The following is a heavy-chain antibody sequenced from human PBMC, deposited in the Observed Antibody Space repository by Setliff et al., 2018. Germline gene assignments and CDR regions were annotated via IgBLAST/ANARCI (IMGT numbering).Heavy chain of an antibody. CDR2: TTGSGGDR. CDR1: GLTFRTYA. J-gene: IGHJ6*03. D-gene: IGHD4-17*01. CDR3: VRRGATVTYYYMDV. V-gene: IGHV3-23*01. Sequence: PGGSLRLSCAASGLTFRTYAMSWVRQAPGKGLEWVSSTTGSGGDRDYADCVKGRFTIARDNSKNTLYLQMNSLRAEDTAVYYCVRRGATVTYYYMDVWGKGTTVTVSS.